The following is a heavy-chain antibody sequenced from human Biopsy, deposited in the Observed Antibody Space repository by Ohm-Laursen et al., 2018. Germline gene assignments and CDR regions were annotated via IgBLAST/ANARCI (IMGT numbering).Heavy chain of an antibody. CDR1: GGPSSNYA. J-gene: IGHJ1*01. CDR2: IVPVLGHL. CDR3: ATKLTGYFHH. Sequence: SVKVSCKTSGGPSSNYAFSWVRQAPGQGLEWVGRIVPVLGHLNYAQRFQGRVSVAADTSTSTATMELRSLRSDDTAVYYCATKLTGYFHHWGQGTLVTVSS. V-gene: IGHV1-69*04. D-gene: IGHD3-9*01.